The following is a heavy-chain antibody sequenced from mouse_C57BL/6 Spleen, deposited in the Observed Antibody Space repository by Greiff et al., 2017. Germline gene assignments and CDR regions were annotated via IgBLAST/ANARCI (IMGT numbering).Heavy chain of an antibody. V-gene: IGHV1-76*01. CDR2: IYPGSGNT. Sequence: VQLQQSGAELVRPGASVKLSCKASGYTFTDYYINWVKQRPGQGLEWIARIYPGSGNTYYNEKFKGKATLTADTSSSTAYMQLSSLTSEDSAVYFCARFYYGSSHWYYDVWGTGTTVTVSS. CDR1: GYTFTDYY. D-gene: IGHD1-1*01. CDR3: ARFYYGSSHWYYDV. J-gene: IGHJ1*03.